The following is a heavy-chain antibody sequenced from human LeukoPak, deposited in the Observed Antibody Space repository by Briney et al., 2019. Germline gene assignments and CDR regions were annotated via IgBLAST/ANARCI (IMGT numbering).Heavy chain of an antibody. D-gene: IGHD4-23*01. CDR2: ISGSGGNT. Sequence: GGSLRLSCAASGLTFSSYAMSWVRQAPGKGLEWVSAISGSGGNTYYADSVKGRFTISSDNTKNTLYLQMNSLRAEDTAVYYCAKAYGGFYFDHWGQGTLVTVSS. V-gene: IGHV3-23*01. CDR3: AKAYGGFYFDH. J-gene: IGHJ4*02. CDR1: GLTFSSYA.